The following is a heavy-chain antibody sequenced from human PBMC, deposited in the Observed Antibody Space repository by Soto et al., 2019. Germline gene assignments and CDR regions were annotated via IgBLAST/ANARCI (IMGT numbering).Heavy chain of an antibody. CDR1: GFTFSSYG. J-gene: IGHJ4*02. CDR2: IWYDGNNK. V-gene: IGHV3-33*01. Sequence: QVQLVESGGGVVQPGRSLRLSCAASGFTFSSYGMHWVRQAPGKGLEWVAVIWYDGNNKYYADSVKGRFTISRDNLKNTLYLQMNSLRDEDTAIYYCARAQVRYFDSIEKWGQGTLVTVSS. CDR3: ARAQVRYFDSIEK. D-gene: IGHD3-9*01.